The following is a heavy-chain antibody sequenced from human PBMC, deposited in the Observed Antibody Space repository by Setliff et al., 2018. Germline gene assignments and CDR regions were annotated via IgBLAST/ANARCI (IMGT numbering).Heavy chain of an antibody. CDR1: GGTFTSYD. D-gene: IGHD2-15*01. CDR3: ARAGRAVVNAFDI. J-gene: IGHJ3*02. CDR2: MNPNSGNT. V-gene: IGHV1-8*01. Sequence: GASVKVSCKSSGGTFTSYDINWVRQATGQGLEWMGWMNPNSGNTGYAQKFQGRVTMTRNTSISTAYMELSSLRSEDTAVYYCARAGRAVVNAFDIWGQGTMVTVSS.